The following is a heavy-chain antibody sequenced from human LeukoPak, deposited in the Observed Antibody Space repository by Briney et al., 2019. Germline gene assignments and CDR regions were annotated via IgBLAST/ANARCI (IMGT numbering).Heavy chain of an antibody. J-gene: IGHJ6*02. CDR2: IKQDGSEK. D-gene: IGHD3-3*01. V-gene: IGHV3-7*03. CDR3: ARDFSLRAPYDFWSGQYGMDV. CDR1: GFTFSSYW. Sequence: GGSLRLSCAASGFTFSSYWMSWVRQAPGKGLEWVANIKQDGSEKYYVDSVKGRFTISRDNAKNSLYLQMNSLRAEDTAVYYCARDFSLRAPYDFWSGQYGMDVWGQGTTVTVSS.